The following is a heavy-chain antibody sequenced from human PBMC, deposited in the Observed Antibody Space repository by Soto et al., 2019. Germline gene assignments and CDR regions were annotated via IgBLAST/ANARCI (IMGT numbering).Heavy chain of an antibody. CDR1: GGSISSGDYY. V-gene: IGHV4-30-4*01. J-gene: IGHJ2*01. CDR2: IYYSGST. D-gene: IGHD3-22*01. Sequence: QVQLPESGPGLVKPSQTLSLTCTVSGGSISSGDYYWSWIRQPPGKGLEWIGYIYYSGSTYYNPSLKSRVTISVDTSKNQFALKLSSVTAADTAVYYCAREYYYDSSGYHWYFDLWGRGTLVTVSS. CDR3: AREYYYDSSGYHWYFDL.